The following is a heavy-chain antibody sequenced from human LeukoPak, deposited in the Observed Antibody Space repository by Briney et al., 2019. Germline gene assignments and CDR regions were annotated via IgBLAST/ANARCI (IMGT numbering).Heavy chain of an antibody. V-gene: IGHV1-2*02. J-gene: IGHJ4*02. D-gene: IGHD5-18*01. CDR2: INPNSGGT. Sequence: GASVKVSCKASGYTFTGYYMHWVRQAPGQGLEWMGWINPNSGGTNYAQKFQGRVTMTRDTSISTAYMELSRLRSDDTAVYYCARGRGYSYGYSYFDYWGQGTLVTVSS. CDR1: GYTFTGYY. CDR3: ARGRGYSYGYSYFDY.